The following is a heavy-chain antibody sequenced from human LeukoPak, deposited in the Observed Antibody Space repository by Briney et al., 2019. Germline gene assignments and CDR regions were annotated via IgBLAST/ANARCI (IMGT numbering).Heavy chain of an antibody. Sequence: SETLSLTCTVSGGSISSSSYYWGWIRQPPGKGLEWIGSIYYSGSTYYNPSLRSRVIMSIHTSESYISLRLTSVTAADTAVYYCARAVDSSAFSPFQYWGQGTLVTVSS. D-gene: IGHD3-22*01. CDR2: IYYSGST. CDR1: GGSISSSSYY. V-gene: IGHV4-39*07. CDR3: ARAVDSSAFSPFQY. J-gene: IGHJ1*01.